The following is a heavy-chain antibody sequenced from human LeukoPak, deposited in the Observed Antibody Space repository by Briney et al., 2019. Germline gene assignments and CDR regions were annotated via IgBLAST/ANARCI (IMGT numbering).Heavy chain of an antibody. D-gene: IGHD2-15*01. V-gene: IGHV1-69*13. CDR1: GYTFTSYD. Sequence: GASVKVSCKASGYTFTSYDINWVRQATGQGLEWMGGIIPIFGTANYAQKFQGRVTITADESTSTAYMELRSLRSEDTAVYFCARVSQGRRYYYYYAMDVWGQGTTVTVSS. CDR2: IIPIFGTA. J-gene: IGHJ6*02. CDR3: ARVSQGRRYYYYYAMDV.